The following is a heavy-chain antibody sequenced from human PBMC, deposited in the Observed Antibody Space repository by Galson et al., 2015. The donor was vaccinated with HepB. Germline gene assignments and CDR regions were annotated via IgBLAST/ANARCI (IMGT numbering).Heavy chain of an antibody. J-gene: IGHJ4*02. CDR1: GFTFSSYR. D-gene: IGHD6-19*01. CDR2: INSDGSST. CDR3: AMTVADHYFDY. Sequence: SLRLSCAASGFTFSSYRMHWVRQAPGKGLVWVSRINSDGSSTSYADSVKGRFTISRDNAKNTLYLQMNSLRAEDTAVYYCAMTVADHYFDYWGQGTLVTVSS. V-gene: IGHV3-74*01.